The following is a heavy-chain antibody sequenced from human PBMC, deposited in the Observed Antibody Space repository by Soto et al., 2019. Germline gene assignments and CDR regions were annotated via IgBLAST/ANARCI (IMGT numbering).Heavy chain of an antibody. Sequence: QVQLVQSGAEVKKPGASVKVSCKASGYTFTSYDINWVRQATGQGLEWMGWMNPNSGNTGYAQKFQGRVTMTRNTSISTAYMELSSLRSEDTAVYYCARVKGDYDIWSGHYYYYSMDAWGQGTTITVPS. CDR1: GYTFTSYD. J-gene: IGHJ6*02. CDR3: ARVKGDYDIWSGHYYYYSMDA. V-gene: IGHV1-8*01. D-gene: IGHD3-3*01. CDR2: MNPNSGNT.